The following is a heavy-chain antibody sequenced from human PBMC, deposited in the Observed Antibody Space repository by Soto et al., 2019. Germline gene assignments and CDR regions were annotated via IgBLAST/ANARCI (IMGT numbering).Heavy chain of an antibody. CDR3: ASLRSGWGIDY. J-gene: IGHJ4*02. Sequence: QLQLQESGSGLVKPSQTLSLTCAVSGGSISSGGYSWSWIRQPPGKGLEWIGYIYHSGSTYYNPSLKSRVTISVDRSKNQFSLKLSSVTVADTAVYYCASLRSGWGIDYWGQGTLVTVSS. CDR2: IYHSGST. D-gene: IGHD6-19*01. V-gene: IGHV4-30-2*01. CDR1: GGSISSGGYS.